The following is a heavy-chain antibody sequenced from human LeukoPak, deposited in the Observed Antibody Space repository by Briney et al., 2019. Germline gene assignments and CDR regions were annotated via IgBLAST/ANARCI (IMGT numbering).Heavy chain of an antibody. CDR1: GGSISSSNYY. Sequence: SETLSLTCTVSGGSISSSNYYWGWIRQPPGKGLEWIGTIYFSGSTYYNPSLKSRITISVDTSKNQFSLKMRSVTAADTAVYYCARDAVTGYSSGWYKPFPFDYWGQGSLVTVSS. CDR3: ARDAVTGYSSGWYKPFPFDY. J-gene: IGHJ4*02. CDR2: IYFSGST. V-gene: IGHV4-39*02. D-gene: IGHD6-19*01.